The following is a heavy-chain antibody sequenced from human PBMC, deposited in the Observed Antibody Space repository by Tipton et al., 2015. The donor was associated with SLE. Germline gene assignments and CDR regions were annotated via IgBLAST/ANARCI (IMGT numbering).Heavy chain of an antibody. CDR3: AKGSTSKRLYYLDY. Sequence: SLRLSCAASGFTFSSYAMHWVRQAPGKGLEWVAVISYDGSNKYYADSVKGRFTISRDNSKNTLYLQMNSLRAEDTALYYCAKGSTSKRLYYLDYWGQGNLVTVSS. D-gene: IGHD2-21*02. V-gene: IGHV3-30*04. CDR2: ISYDGSNK. J-gene: IGHJ4*02. CDR1: GFTFSSYA.